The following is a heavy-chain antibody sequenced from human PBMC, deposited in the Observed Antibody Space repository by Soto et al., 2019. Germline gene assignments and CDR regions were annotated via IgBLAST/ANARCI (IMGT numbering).Heavy chain of an antibody. CDR3: ARRTTVATRTGFGY. CDR2: ITPISHTT. D-gene: IGHD4-17*01. Sequence: QVQLVQSGAEVKKPGSSVKVSCTASGGTFSSYEFTWVRQAPGQGLEWVGGITPISHTTNYAQKFQGRVTITADESTSTAYLELSSLRSDDTAVYYCARRTTVATRTGFGYWGQGTLVAFSS. V-gene: IGHV1-69*12. CDR1: GGTFSSYE. J-gene: IGHJ4*02.